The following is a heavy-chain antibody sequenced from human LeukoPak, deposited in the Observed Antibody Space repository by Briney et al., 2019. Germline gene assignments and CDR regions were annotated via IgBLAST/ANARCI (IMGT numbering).Heavy chain of an antibody. CDR2: IIPIFGTA. CDR1: GGTFSSYA. V-gene: IGHV1-69*06. Sequence: ASVTVSCKASGGTFSSYAISWVRQAPGQGVEWMGGIIPIFGTANYAQKFQGRVTITADKSTSTAYMELSSLRSEDTAVYYCARGPYDFWSDNWFDPWGQGTLVTVSS. J-gene: IGHJ5*02. D-gene: IGHD3-3*01. CDR3: ARGPYDFWSDNWFDP.